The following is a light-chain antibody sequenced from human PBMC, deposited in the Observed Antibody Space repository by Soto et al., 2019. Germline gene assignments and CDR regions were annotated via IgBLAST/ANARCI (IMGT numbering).Light chain of an antibody. V-gene: IGKV3-20*01. CDR2: DAS. CDR3: QQYGSSPYT. CDR1: QSVSSSY. J-gene: IGKJ2*01. Sequence: EIVLTQSPGTLSLSPGERATLSCRASQSVSSSYLAWYQQKPGQAPRLLIYDASSRATGIPPRFSGSGSGTDFTLTISRLEPEDLAVYFCQQYGSSPYTFGQGTKLEIK.